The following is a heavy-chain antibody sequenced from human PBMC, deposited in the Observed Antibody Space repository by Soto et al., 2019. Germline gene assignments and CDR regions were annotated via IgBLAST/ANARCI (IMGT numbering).Heavy chain of an antibody. J-gene: IGHJ5*02. Sequence: ASVKVSCKASGYTFTGYYMHWVRQAPGQGLEWMGWISAYNGNTNYAQKLQGRVTMTTDTSTSTAYMELRSLRSDDTAVYYCGRDYGLGNWFDPWGQGTLVTVSS. CDR1: GYTFTGYY. CDR3: GRDYGLGNWFDP. D-gene: IGHD3-3*01. CDR2: ISAYNGNT. V-gene: IGHV1-18*04.